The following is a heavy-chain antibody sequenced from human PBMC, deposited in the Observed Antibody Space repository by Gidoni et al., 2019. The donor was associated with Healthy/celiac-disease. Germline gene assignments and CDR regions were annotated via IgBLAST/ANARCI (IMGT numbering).Heavy chain of an antibody. CDR3: AKEPSRWLQSYWYFDR. Sequence: EVQLVESGGGWVQPGTSLRLYCAAPGLSFDDYAMHWGRQAPGNGLEWVSGMSWNSGSIGYSDSVKGRFTISRDNANNALYLQMNSLRAEDTALYFCAKEPSRWLQSYWYFDRWGRGTLVTVSS. CDR1: GLSFDDYA. D-gene: IGHD5-12*01. J-gene: IGHJ2*01. CDR2: MSWNSGSI. V-gene: IGHV3-9*01.